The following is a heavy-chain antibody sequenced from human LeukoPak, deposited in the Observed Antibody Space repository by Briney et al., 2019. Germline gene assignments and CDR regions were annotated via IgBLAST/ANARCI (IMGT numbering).Heavy chain of an antibody. Sequence: GGSLRLSCAASGFTFSGSALHWVRQASGKGLEWVGRIRSTANGYATTYAASVKGRFTISRDDSKNTAYLQMDSLKTEDTAVYYCARVSSGWPFDYWGQGTLVTVSS. CDR1: GFTFSGSA. CDR3: ARVSSGWPFDY. D-gene: IGHD6-19*01. V-gene: IGHV3-73*01. CDR2: IRSTANGYAT. J-gene: IGHJ4*02.